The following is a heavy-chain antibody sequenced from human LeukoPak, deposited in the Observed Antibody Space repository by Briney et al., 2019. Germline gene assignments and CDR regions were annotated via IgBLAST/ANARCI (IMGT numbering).Heavy chain of an antibody. CDR1: GVTVSGNY. CDR3: ARLPLYSSSPYY. D-gene: IGHD6-13*01. CDR2: IYSGGST. J-gene: IGHJ4*02. Sequence: PGGSLRLSCAASGVTVSGNYMSWVRQAPGKGLEWVSVIYSGGSTYYADSVKGRFTIFRDNSKNTLYLQMNSLRAEDTAVYYCARLPLYSSSPYYWGQGTLVTVSS. V-gene: IGHV3-66*04.